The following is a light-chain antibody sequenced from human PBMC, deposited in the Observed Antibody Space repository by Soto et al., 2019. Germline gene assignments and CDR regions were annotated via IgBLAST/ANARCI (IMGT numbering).Light chain of an antibody. CDR2: GAS. CDR1: QSVSSSY. Sequence: EIVLTQSPGTLSLSPGERPTLSCRASQSVSSSYLAWYQQKPGQAPRLLIYGASSRATGIPDRFSGSGSGTDFTLTISRLEPEDLAVYYCQQYGSSPETFGQGTKLEIK. J-gene: IGKJ2*01. CDR3: QQYGSSPET. V-gene: IGKV3-20*01.